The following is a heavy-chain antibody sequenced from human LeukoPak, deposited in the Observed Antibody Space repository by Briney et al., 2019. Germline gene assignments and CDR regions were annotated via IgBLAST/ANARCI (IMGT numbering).Heavy chain of an antibody. CDR1: GGSVSSGSYY. CDR2: IYYSGST. CDR3: ARVGATLLDY. D-gene: IGHD1-26*01. V-gene: IGHV4-61*01. Sequence: SETLSLTCTVSGGSVSSGSYYWSWIRQPPGKGLEWIGYIYYSGSTNYNPSLKSRVTISVDTSKNQFSLKLSSVTAADTAVYYCARVGATLLDYWGQGTLVTVSS. J-gene: IGHJ4*02.